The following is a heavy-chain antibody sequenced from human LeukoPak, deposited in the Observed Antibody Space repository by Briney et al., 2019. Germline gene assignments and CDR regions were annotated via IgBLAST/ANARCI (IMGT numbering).Heavy chain of an antibody. D-gene: IGHD3-22*01. CDR1: GYTFTSYG. Sequence: ASVKVSCKASGYTFTSYGISWVRQAPGQGLEWMGWINPYNGNTKYAQKFQGRVTMTTDTSTNTAYMELRSLRSDDTAVYYCARGLTHRMYYSEGGDAFDIWGQGTMVTVSS. J-gene: IGHJ3*02. CDR2: INPYNGNT. V-gene: IGHV1-18*01. CDR3: ARGLTHRMYYSEGGDAFDI.